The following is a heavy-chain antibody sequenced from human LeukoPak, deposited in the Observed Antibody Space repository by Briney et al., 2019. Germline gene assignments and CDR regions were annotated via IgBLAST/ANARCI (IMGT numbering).Heavy chain of an antibody. D-gene: IGHD2-21*02. V-gene: IGHV3-49*04. Sequence: GSLRLSCTASGVSLGAYAMSWVRQAPGKGLEWVGCIRSTFYGGTTDSAASAKGRFTISRDGSKSIAYRQMNSLITEDTAVYYCSRGGGGDSVDYWGRGALVSVSS. CDR1: GVSLGAYA. CDR3: SRGGGGDSVDY. J-gene: IGHJ4*02. CDR2: IRSTFYGGTT.